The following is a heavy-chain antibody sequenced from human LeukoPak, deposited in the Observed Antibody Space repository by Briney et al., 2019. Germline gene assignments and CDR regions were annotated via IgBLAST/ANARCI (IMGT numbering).Heavy chain of an antibody. V-gene: IGHV3-7*01. D-gene: IGHD3-3*01. CDR3: ARVPGSSRLLFMDY. CDR2: IKQDGSEK. CDR1: GFTFSSYW. Sequence: PGGSLRLSCAASGFTFSSYWMNWAHQAPGKGLAWVANIKQDGSEKYYVDSVKGRFTISRDNAKNSLYLQMNSLRAEDTAVYYCARVPGSSRLLFMDYWGQGTLVTVSS. J-gene: IGHJ4*02.